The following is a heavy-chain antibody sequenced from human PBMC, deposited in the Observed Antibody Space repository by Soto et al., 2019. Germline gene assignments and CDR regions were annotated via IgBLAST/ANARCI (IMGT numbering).Heavy chain of an antibody. CDR3: ARDGYSGRSDGFDV. Sequence: QMQLVESGGGVVQPGRSLRLSCAASGFTFGAYTMQWVRQAPGKGLEWVAVISYAGNSERYTDPLKGRFTVARDNSKSTMYLQMNSLRAEDTAVYYCARDGYSGRSDGFDVWGQGTMVTVSS. CDR1: GFTFGAYT. CDR2: ISYAGNSE. J-gene: IGHJ3*01. D-gene: IGHD5-12*01. V-gene: IGHV3-30*14.